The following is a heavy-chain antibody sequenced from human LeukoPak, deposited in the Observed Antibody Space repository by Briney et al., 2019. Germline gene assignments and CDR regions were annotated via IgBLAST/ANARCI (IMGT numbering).Heavy chain of an antibody. D-gene: IGHD2-2*01. J-gene: IGHJ6*02. CDR1: GGTFSSYA. CDR3: AKNPDIVVVPAAMGAFYYYGMDV. CDR2: SIPIFGTA. Sequence: SVKVSCKASGGTFSSYAISWVRQAPGQGLEWRGGSIPIFGTANYAQKFQGRVTITADESTSTAYMELSSRRSEDTAVYYCAKNPDIVVVPAAMGAFYYYGMDVWGQGTTVTVSS. V-gene: IGHV1-69*13.